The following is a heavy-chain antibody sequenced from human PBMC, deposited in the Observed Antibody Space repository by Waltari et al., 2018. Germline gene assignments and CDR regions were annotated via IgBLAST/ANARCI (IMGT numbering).Heavy chain of an antibody. CDR2: IYQTGIS. D-gene: IGHD6-19*01. J-gene: IGHJ4*02. CDR1: GYSISSGYF. Sequence: QVQLQESGPGLVKPSETLSLTCTVSGYSISSGYFWGWIRQAPGKGLEYIGSIYQTGISNYNPSLKVRVTISMDMSKTQFSLHLTSVTAADTAVYFCARGPAYAAGWFSLYWGQGTLVTVSS. CDR3: ARGPAYAAGWFSLY. V-gene: IGHV4-38-2*02.